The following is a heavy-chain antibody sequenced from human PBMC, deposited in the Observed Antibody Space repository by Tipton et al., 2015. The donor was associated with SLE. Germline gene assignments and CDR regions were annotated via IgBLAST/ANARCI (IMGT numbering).Heavy chain of an antibody. CDR1: GDSINGYF. CDR2: IHISGRT. D-gene: IGHD3-10*01. J-gene: IGHJ4*01. CDR3: ARGAKDRITLVRVRPYYFDY. Sequence: TLSLTCTVSGDSINGYFWTWIRQPAGKGLEWIGRIHISGRTKYNPSLESRVTLSVNTAGTHFSLTLSSVTAAATAVYYCARGAKDRITLVRVRPYYFDYWGQGSLVTVSS. V-gene: IGHV4-4*07.